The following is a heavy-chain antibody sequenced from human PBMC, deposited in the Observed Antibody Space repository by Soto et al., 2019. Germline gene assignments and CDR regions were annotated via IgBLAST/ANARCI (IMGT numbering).Heavy chain of an antibody. D-gene: IGHD1-26*01. CDR3: AREDMSGTYYFDS. V-gene: IGHV4-61*01. J-gene: IGHJ4*02. Sequence: SETLSLTCRVSGGPVSSQTHFWTWIRQAPGKGLEWIGYVYYSGITNFNPSLKSRVTISADTSNNQIFLSLTSVTAADTAVYYCAREDMSGTYYFDSWGQGTLVTVSS. CDR2: VYYSGIT. CDR1: GGPVSSQTHF.